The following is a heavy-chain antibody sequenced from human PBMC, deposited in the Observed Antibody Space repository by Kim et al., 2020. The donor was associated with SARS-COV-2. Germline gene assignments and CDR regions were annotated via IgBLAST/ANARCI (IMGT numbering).Heavy chain of an antibody. CDR3: ATSRQSNLRHFDH. Sequence: ASVKVSCKASGYTFTSYYLHWVRQAPGQGLEWMGIINPNDCSTSYAQKLQGRVTMTMDTSTSTVYMELSSLRSEDTAVYYFATSRQSNLRHFDHWRQGT. CDR2: INPNDCST. J-gene: IGHJ4*02. V-gene: IGHV1-46*01. CDR1: GYTFTSYY.